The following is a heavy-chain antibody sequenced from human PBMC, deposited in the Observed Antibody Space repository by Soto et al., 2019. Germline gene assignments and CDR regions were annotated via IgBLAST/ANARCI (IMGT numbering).Heavy chain of an antibody. D-gene: IGHD6-13*01. CDR2: INPNSGGT. CDR1: GYTFTGYY. J-gene: IGHJ4*02. Sequence: ASVKVSCKASGYTFTGYYMHWVRQAPGQGLEWMGWINPNSGGTNYAQKFQGWVTMTRDTSISTAYMELSRLRSDDTAVYYCAINSSSDHSSGTTLDYWGQGTLVTVSS. V-gene: IGHV1-2*04. CDR3: AINSSSDHSSGTTLDY.